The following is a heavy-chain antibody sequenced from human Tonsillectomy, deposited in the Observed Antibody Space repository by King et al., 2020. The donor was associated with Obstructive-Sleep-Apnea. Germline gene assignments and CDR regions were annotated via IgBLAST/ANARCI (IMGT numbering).Heavy chain of an antibody. CDR3: TRALNEGSGSYCNGVVDY. D-gene: IGHD3-10*01. CDR2: SSAYNGNT. CDR1: GYTFTSCG. J-gene: IGHJ4*02. V-gene: IGHV1-18*01. Sequence: QLVQSGAEVKKPGASVKVSCKASGYTFTSCGISCVRQAPGQGLEWMGWSSAYNGNTNYAQKRQGIVTMTTDTSTSTAYMELRSPRSDDTAVYYCTRALNEGSGSYCNGVVDYWGQGTLVTVSS.